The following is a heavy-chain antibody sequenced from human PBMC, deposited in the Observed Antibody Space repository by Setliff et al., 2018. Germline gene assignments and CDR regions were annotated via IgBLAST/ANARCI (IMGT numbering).Heavy chain of an antibody. CDR2: IFSGGST. CDR1: GGSISGGGYY. J-gene: IGHJ3*01. V-gene: IGHV4-61*02. CDR3: ARDDYDGGGYYYGSFDV. Sequence: SETLSLTCSVSGGSISGGGYYWNWIRQPAGKGLEWIGRIFSGGSTTHYNPSLKSRLSMSIDTSKSQFSLRLSSVTAADTAVYYCARDDYDGGGYYYGSFDVWGQGTLVTVSS. D-gene: IGHD3-22*01.